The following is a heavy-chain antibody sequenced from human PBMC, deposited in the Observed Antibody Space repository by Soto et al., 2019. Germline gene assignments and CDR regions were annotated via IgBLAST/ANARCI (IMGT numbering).Heavy chain of an antibody. CDR2: IIPIFGTA. CDR1: GGTFSSYA. V-gene: IGHV1-69*13. CDR3: ARAGTDSSSWYSWFDP. D-gene: IGHD6-13*01. Sequence: ASVKVSCKASGGTFSSYAISWVRQAPGQGLEWMGGIIPIFGTANYAQKFQGRVTITADESTSTAYMELSSLRSEDTAVYYCARAGTDSSSWYSWFDPWGQGTLVTVSS. J-gene: IGHJ5*02.